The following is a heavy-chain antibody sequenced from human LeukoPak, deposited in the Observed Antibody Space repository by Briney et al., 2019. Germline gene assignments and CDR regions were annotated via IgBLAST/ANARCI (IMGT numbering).Heavy chain of an antibody. CDR3: ARAGWIITSGIDY. CDR1: GYSISRGYY. J-gene: IGHJ4*02. CDR2: IYHTRST. D-gene: IGHD3-10*01. Sequence: SETLSLTCGVSGYSISRGYYWAWIRQPPGKGLEWIGTIYHTRSTYYTPSLGSRVTISVDTSKNEFSLNLNSVTAADTAVYYCARAGWIITSGIDYWGQGALVTVSS. V-gene: IGHV4-38-2*01.